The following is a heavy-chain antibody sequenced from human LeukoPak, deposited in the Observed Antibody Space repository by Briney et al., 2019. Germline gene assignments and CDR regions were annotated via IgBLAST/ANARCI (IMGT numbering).Heavy chain of an antibody. Sequence: SVTVSCKASGGTFSSYAISWVRQAPGQGLEWMGGIIPIFGTANYAQKFQGRVTITADESTSTAYMELSSLRSEDTAVYYCARGSVDIVATIFYYFDYWGQGTLVTVSS. CDR2: IIPIFGTA. D-gene: IGHD5-12*01. CDR1: GGTFSSYA. V-gene: IGHV1-69*13. J-gene: IGHJ4*02. CDR3: ARGSVDIVATIFYYFDY.